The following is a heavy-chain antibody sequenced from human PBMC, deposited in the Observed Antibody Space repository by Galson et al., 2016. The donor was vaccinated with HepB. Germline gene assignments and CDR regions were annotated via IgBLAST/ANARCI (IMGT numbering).Heavy chain of an antibody. CDR3: AAVYCSGSSCPGATDY. V-gene: IGHV1-58*02. D-gene: IGHD2-15*01. CDR1: GISFTSFA. CDR2: IVVGSGNT. Sequence: SVKVSCKASGISFTSFAMQWVRQARGQRLEWIGWIVVGSGNTNYAQKFQERVTITRDMSTSAAYMELSSLRSEDTAVYYCAAVYCSGSSCPGATDYWGQGPLVTCSS. J-gene: IGHJ4*02.